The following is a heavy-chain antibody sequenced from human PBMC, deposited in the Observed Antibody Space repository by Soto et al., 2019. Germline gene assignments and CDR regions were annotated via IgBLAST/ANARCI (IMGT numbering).Heavy chain of an antibody. J-gene: IGHJ3*02. CDR2: IYWDDDK. CDR1: GFSLSTSGVG. D-gene: IGHD2-2*01. Sequence: QITLKESGPTLVKPTQTLTLTCTFSGFSLSTSGVGVGWIRQPPGKALEWLALIYWDDDKRYSPSLKSRLTLTKDTSNNQXXLXMXXMDPVDPATYYCAHAGYCSSTSCPLPLRVGFAFDIWGQGTMVTVSS. CDR3: AHAGYCSSTSCPLPLRVGFAFDI. V-gene: IGHV2-5*02.